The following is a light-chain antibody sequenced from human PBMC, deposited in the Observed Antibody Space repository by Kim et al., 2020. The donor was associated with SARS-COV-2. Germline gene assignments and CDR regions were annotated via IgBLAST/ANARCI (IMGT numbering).Light chain of an antibody. J-gene: IGKJ2*01. V-gene: IGKV3-15*01. CDR2: GAA. CDR3: QQYNNWPYT. CDR1: QSVRSN. Sequence: SVSTGERATLSGRASQSVRSNLAWYQQKPGQDPRLLIFGAATRATGIPARFSGSGSGTEFTLTISSLQSEDFAAYYCQQYNNWPYTFGQGTKLEI.